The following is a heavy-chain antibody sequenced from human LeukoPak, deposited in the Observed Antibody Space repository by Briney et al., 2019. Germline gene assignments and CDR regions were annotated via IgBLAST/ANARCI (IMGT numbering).Heavy chain of an antibody. CDR1: GFIFDDYG. D-gene: IGHD3-10*01. CDR2: INWNGGST. Sequence: AGGSLRLSCAASGFIFDDYGMSWVRQAPGKGLEWVSGINWNGGSTGYADSVKGRFTISRDNAKNSLYLQMNSLRAEDTALYYCARVGGYYGSGSYRSWFDPWGQGTLVTVSS. V-gene: IGHV3-20*04. CDR3: ARVGGYYGSGSYRSWFDP. J-gene: IGHJ5*02.